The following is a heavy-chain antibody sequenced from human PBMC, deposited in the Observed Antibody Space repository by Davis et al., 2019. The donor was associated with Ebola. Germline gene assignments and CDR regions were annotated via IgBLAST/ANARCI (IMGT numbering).Heavy chain of an antibody. CDR3: ARVFSATYGMDV. V-gene: IGHV1-2*02. J-gene: IGHJ6*02. CDR2: INPNSGGT. Sequence: ASVKVSCKASGYTFTGYYMHWVRQAPGQGLEWMGWINPNSGGTSYAQKFQGRVTMTRDTSISTAYMDLSRLRSDDTALYYCARVFSATYGMDVWGQGTTVTVSS. D-gene: IGHD3-10*02. CDR1: GYTFTGYY.